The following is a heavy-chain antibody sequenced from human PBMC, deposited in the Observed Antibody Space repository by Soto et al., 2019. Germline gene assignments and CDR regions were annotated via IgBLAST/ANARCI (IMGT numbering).Heavy chain of an antibody. D-gene: IGHD6-13*01. CDR1: GYSFITHW. V-gene: IGHV5-51*01. Sequence: PVESLKISCQGSGYSFITHWIGWVRQMPRKGLEWMAIIYPRDSDIRYSPSFQGQVTVSVDKSISTAYLQWSSLKASDTAIYYCARSTGSSSWYEYNWFDPWGQGTLVTVSS. J-gene: IGHJ5*02. CDR2: IYPRDSDI. CDR3: ARSTGSSSWYEYNWFDP.